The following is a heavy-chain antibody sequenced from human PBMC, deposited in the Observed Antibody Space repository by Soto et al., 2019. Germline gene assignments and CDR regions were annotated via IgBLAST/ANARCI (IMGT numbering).Heavy chain of an antibody. CDR1: GGSISSGDYY. D-gene: IGHD2-15*01. J-gene: IGHJ5*02. CDR3: ARSYCRGGSCYRSKNCCDP. CDR2: IYYSGST. V-gene: IGHV4-30-4*01. Sequence: SETLSLTCTVSGGSISSGDYYWSWIRQPPGKGLEWIGYIYYSGSTYYNPSLKSRVTISVDTSKNQFSLKLSSVTAADTAVYYCARSYCRGGSCYRSKNCCDPWGQGALGTVAS.